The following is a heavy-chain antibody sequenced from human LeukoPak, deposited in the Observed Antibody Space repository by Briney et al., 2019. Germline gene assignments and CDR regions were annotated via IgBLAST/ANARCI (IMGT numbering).Heavy chain of an antibody. CDR3: ARVDYVWGSYRYTSNFDY. CDR1: GGSFSGYY. Sequence: SETLSLTCAVYGGSFSGYYWSWIRQPPGEGLEWIGEINHSGSTNYNPSLKSRVTISVDTSKNQFSLKLSSVTAADTAVYYCARVDYVWGSYRYTSNFDYWGQGTLVTVSS. CDR2: INHSGST. V-gene: IGHV4-34*01. J-gene: IGHJ4*02. D-gene: IGHD3-16*02.